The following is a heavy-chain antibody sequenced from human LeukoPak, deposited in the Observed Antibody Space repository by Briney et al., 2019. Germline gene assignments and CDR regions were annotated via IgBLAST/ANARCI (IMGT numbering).Heavy chain of an antibody. D-gene: IGHD6-13*01. J-gene: IGHJ3*02. V-gene: IGHV1-69*13. Sequence: EASVKVSCKASGGTFSSYAISWVRQAPGQGLEWMGGIIPIFDTANYAQKFQGRVTITADESTSTAYMELSSLRSEDTAVYYCARDRAAAAYDAFDIWGQGTMVTVSS. CDR3: ARDRAAAAYDAFDI. CDR1: GGTFSSYA. CDR2: IIPIFDTA.